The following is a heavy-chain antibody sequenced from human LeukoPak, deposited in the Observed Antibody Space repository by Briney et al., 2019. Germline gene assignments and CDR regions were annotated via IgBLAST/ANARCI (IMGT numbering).Heavy chain of an antibody. CDR2: IYHSGST. J-gene: IGHJ4*02. D-gene: IGHD6-13*01. CDR3: ASLIAAAGTVYFDY. CDR1: GGSISSGGYY. Sequence: SQTLSLTCTVSGGSISSGGYYWSWIRQPPGKGLEWIGYIYHSGSTNYNPSLKRRVTISVDKSKNQFSLKLSSVTAADTAVYYCASLIAAAGTVYFDYWGQGTLVTVSS. V-gene: IGHV4-30-2*01.